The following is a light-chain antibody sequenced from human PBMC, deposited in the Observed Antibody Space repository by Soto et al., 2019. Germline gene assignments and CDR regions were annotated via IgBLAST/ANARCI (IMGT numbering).Light chain of an antibody. Sequence: DIQMTQSPSSLSASVGDRVTITCRASQGISNYLAWYQQKPGKVPKLLIYAASTLQSGVPSRFSDSGSGTDFTLTISSQQPEDVATYYCQKYNSAPRTFGPGTKVDIK. V-gene: IGKV1-27*01. CDR1: QGISNY. J-gene: IGKJ3*01. CDR2: AAS. CDR3: QKYNSAPRT.